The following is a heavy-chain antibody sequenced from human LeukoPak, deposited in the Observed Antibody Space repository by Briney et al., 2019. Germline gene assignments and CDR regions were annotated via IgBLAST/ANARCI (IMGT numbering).Heavy chain of an antibody. D-gene: IGHD6-13*01. CDR2: IIISGNTI. J-gene: IGHJ3*02. V-gene: IGHV3-48*03. CDR1: GFTCSSYK. Sequence: AGGSLRLSGAASGFTCSSYKMTWVRQAPGKGREWVSYIIISGNTIYYSDSVKGRFPISRDNAKNSLYLQMNSLRAEDTAVYYCSSSSYDTFDIWGQGKMVTVSS. CDR3: SSSSYDTFDI.